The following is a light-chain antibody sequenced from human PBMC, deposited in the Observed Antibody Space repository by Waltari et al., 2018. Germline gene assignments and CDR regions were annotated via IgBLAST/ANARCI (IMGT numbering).Light chain of an antibody. CDR3: CSYTVRSTLV. J-gene: IGLJ2*01. CDR1: SSDVGSYNF. V-gene: IGLV2-23*02. CDR2: EVT. Sequence: QSALTQPASVSGSPGQSITIPCTGASSDVGSYNFVSWYQQHPGKVPKLIIYEVTKRPSGVSNRFSGSKSGHTASLRISGLQAEDEGDYYCCSYTVRSTLVFGGGTKLTVL.